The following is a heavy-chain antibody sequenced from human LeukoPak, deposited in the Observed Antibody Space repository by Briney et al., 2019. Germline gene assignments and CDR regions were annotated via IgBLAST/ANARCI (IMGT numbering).Heavy chain of an antibody. J-gene: IGHJ4*02. CDR1: GFTFSSYA. V-gene: IGHV3-23*01. CDR2: ISGRGGST. CDR3: ARDLDRGYCSGGTCSPGY. D-gene: IGHD2-15*01. Sequence: GGSLRLSCAASGFTFSSYAMSWGRQAPGKGLWWVSAISGRGGSTDFAVSVKGRFTTSRDNSKNTLYLQMTSLRAEDTAVYYCARDLDRGYCSGGTCSPGYWGQGTLVTVSS.